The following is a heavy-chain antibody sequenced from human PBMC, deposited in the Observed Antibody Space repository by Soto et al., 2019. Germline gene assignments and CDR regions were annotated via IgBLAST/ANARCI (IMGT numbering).Heavy chain of an antibody. Sequence: EVQLLESGGGLVQPGGSLRLSCAASGFTFSSYAMTWVRQAPGEGLQWVSSISGSGESTFHSDSVKGRFTISRDNSKNTLTRQLNSLRAEDTAIYYCAQDSSYWDEDYWGQGTLVTVSS. V-gene: IGHV3-23*01. CDR2: ISGSGEST. J-gene: IGHJ4*02. CDR3: AQDSSYWDEDY. CDR1: GFTFSSYA. D-gene: IGHD1-1*01.